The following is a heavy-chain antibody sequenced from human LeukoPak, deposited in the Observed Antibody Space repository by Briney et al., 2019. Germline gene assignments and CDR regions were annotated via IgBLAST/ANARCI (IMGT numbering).Heavy chain of an antibody. J-gene: IGHJ5*02. CDR3: ARVLRYYYGSGEFDP. V-gene: IGHV4-31*03. CDR2: IYYSGST. CDR1: GASISSGGYY. Sequence: SETLSLTCPVSGASISSGGYYWGWLRQHPGKGLEWIGYIYYSGSTYYNPSLKRRFTISVDTSKNQFSLKLSSVTAADTAVYYCARVLRYYYGSGEFDPWGQGTLVTVSS. D-gene: IGHD3-10*01.